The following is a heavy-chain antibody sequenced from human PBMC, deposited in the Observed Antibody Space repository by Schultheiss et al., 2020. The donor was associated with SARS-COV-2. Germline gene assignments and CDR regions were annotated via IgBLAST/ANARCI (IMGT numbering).Heavy chain of an antibody. CDR1: GFTFSSYA. D-gene: IGHD3-3*01. V-gene: IGHV3-23*01. CDR3: AKVPITIYVLQPGEMDV. Sequence: GGSLRLSCAASGFTFSSYAMSWVRQAPGKGLEWVSAISGSGGSTYYADSVKGRFTISRDNSKNTLYLQMNSLRAEDTAVYYCAKVPITIYVLQPGEMDVWGKGTTVTVSS. J-gene: IGHJ6*04. CDR2: ISGSGGST.